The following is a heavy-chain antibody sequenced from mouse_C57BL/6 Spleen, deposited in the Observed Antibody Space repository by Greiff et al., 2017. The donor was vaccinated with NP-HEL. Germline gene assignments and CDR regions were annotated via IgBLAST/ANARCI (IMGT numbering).Heavy chain of an antibody. CDR3: ARLTTVVATGYYAMDY. V-gene: IGHV5-17*01. CDR2: ISSGSSTI. CDR1: GFTFSDYG. J-gene: IGHJ4*01. Sequence: EVMLVESGGGLVKPGGSLKLSCAASGFTFSDYGMHWVRQAPEKGLEWVAYISSGSSTIYYADTVKGRFTISRDNAKNTLFLQMTSLRSEDTAMYYCARLTTVVATGYYAMDYWGQGTSVTVSS. D-gene: IGHD1-1*01.